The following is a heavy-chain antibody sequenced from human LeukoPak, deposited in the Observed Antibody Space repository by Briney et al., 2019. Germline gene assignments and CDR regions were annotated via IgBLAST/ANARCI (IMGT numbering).Heavy chain of an antibody. CDR2: IWYDGSNQ. CDR3: AKDSGSSGWEDFDY. V-gene: IGHV3-33*06. Sequence: GESLRLSCAASGFTFSSYGMHWVRQAPGKGLEWVAVIWYDGSNQYYADSVKGRFTISRDNSKNTLYLQMNSLRAEDTAVYYCAKDSGSSGWEDFDYWGQGTLVTVSS. D-gene: IGHD6-19*01. J-gene: IGHJ4*02. CDR1: GFTFSSYG.